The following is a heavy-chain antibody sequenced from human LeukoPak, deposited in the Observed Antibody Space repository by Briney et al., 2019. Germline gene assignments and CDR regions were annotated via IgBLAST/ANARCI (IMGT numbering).Heavy chain of an antibody. D-gene: IGHD4-23*01. CDR3: ARGGGHLDC. V-gene: IGHV3-7*03. CDR2: IKQDGSDK. CDR1: GFSFNSYW. J-gene: IGHJ4*02. Sequence: GGSLRLSCAASGFSFNSYWMSWVRQAPGKGLEWVANIKQDGSDKYYLTSVRGRFTTSRDNAKNSLFLQMNSLRVEDTAVYYCARGGGHLDCWGQGTLVTVSS.